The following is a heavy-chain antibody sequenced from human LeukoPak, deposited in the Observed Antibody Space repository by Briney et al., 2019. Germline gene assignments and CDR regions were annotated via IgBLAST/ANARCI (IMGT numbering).Heavy chain of an antibody. Sequence: GGSLRLSCAASGFTFSSYAMSWVCQAPGKGLEWVSAISGSGGSTYYADSVKGRFTISRDNSKNTLYLQTNSMRAEDTAVYYCAKMTGYYGSGSYDFDYWGQGTLVTVSS. D-gene: IGHD3-10*01. V-gene: IGHV3-23*01. CDR2: ISGSGGST. CDR3: AKMTGYYGSGSYDFDY. J-gene: IGHJ4*02. CDR1: GFTFSSYA.